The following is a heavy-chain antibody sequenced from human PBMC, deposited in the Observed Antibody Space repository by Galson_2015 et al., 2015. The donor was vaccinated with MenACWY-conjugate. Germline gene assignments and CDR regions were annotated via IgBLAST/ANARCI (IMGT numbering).Heavy chain of an antibody. Sequence: SLRLSCAASGFTFSSYSMNWVRQAPGKGLEWVSYISSSSSTIYYADSVKGRFTISRDNAKNSLYLQMNSLRAEDTAVYYCASIGSTVTTRGGYYYYYYGMDVWGQGTTVTVSS. D-gene: IGHD4-17*01. CDR1: GFTFSSYS. J-gene: IGHJ6*02. CDR3: ASIGSTVTTRGGYYYYYYGMDV. V-gene: IGHV3-48*04. CDR2: ISSSSSTI.